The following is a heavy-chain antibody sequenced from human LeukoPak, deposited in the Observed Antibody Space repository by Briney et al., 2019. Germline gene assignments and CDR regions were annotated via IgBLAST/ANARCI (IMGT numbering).Heavy chain of an antibody. CDR3: ATHGGTAMDNYYYYYMDV. CDR1: GFTFSRYA. D-gene: IGHD5-18*01. J-gene: IGHJ6*03. V-gene: IGHV3-23*01. Sequence: GGSLRLSCAASGFTFSRYAMSWVRQAPGKGLEWVSAISGTGGSTYYADSVKGRFTISRDNSKNTLYVQMNSLRAEDTAVYYRATHGGTAMDNYYYYYMDVWGKGTTVTVSS. CDR2: ISGTGGST.